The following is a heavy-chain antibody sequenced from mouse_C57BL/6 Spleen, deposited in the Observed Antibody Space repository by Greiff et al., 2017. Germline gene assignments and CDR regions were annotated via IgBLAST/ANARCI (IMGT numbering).Heavy chain of an antibody. Sequence: QVQLQQSGAELARPGASVKLSCKASGYTFTSYGISWVKQRTGQGLEWIGEIYPRSDNTYYNEKFKGKATLTADKSSSTAYMELRSLTSEDSAVYFCARNYGSSYPYWYFDVWGTGTTVTVSS. CDR1: GYTFTSYG. J-gene: IGHJ1*03. D-gene: IGHD1-1*01. CDR3: ARNYGSSYPYWYFDV. V-gene: IGHV1-81*01. CDR2: IYPRSDNT.